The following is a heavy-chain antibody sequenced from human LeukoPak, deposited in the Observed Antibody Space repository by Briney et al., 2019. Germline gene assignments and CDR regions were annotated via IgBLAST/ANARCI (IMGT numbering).Heavy chain of an antibody. Sequence: GGSLRLSCAASGFSFSSYAIHWVRQAPGKGLECMAVISHDGNRRYYADTVKGRFTISRDNSKNTLYLQMNSPRGEDTAVYYCARDDGDGYNSLDYWGQGTLVIVSS. CDR3: ARDDGDGYNSLDY. J-gene: IGHJ4*02. V-gene: IGHV3-30*04. CDR2: ISHDGNRR. D-gene: IGHD5-24*01. CDR1: GFSFSSYA.